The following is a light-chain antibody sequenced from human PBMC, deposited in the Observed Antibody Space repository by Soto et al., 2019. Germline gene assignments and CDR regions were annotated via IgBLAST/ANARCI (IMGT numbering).Light chain of an antibody. Sequence: EIVMTQSPATLSVSPGERATLSCRASQSVSSNLAWYQQKPGQAPRLLIYGASTRATGIPARFSGSGSGTEFSLTISSLHFDVLAVYYCQKYNKWPPSPLGRGPKGEIK. V-gene: IGKV3-15*01. CDR1: QSVSSN. CDR3: QKYNKWPPSP. CDR2: GAS. J-gene: IGKJ2*01.